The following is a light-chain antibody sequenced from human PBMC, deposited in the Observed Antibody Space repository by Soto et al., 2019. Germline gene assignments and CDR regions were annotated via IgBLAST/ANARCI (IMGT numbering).Light chain of an antibody. CDR1: QTISSD. CDR2: GAS. Sequence: ETVITQSPAALSGSPGERATLSCRSSQTISSDLAWYHQKPGQAPRPLIYGASTRATGIPARFSGSGSGTECTLTINRLQSEDVAVYYCQQYNNWPRTFGQGTKVDI. V-gene: IGKV3-15*01. CDR3: QQYNNWPRT. J-gene: IGKJ1*01.